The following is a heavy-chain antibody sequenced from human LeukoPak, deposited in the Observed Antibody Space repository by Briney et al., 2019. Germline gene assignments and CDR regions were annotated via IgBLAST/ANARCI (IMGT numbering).Heavy chain of an antibody. J-gene: IGHJ4*02. CDR3: TRMTTGHDY. V-gene: IGHV4-34*01. CDR1: GVSFDDYY. D-gene: IGHD4-17*01. CDR2: INHSGYT. Sequence: SETLSLTCAVSGVSFDDYYWAWVHQTPGKGLEWIGEINHSGYTNDSPPLKSRVTLSIDTSRKQFSLNLRSVTVADAGIYYCTRMTTGHDYWGQGTLVTVSS.